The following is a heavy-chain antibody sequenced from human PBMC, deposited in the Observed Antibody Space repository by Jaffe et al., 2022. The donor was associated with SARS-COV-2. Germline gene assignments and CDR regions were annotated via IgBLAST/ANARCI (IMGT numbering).Heavy chain of an antibody. CDR2: IWYDGSNK. V-gene: IGHV3-33*01. D-gene: IGHD2-2*01. J-gene: IGHJ6*02. CDR1: GFTFSSYG. CDR3: AREEASLQSYYGMDV. Sequence: QVQLVESGGGVVQPGRSLRLSCAASGFTFSSYGMHWVRQAPGKGLEWVAVIWYDGSNKYYADSVKGRFTISRDNSKNTLYLQMNSLRAEDTAVYYCAREEASLQSYYGMDVWGQGTTVTVSS.